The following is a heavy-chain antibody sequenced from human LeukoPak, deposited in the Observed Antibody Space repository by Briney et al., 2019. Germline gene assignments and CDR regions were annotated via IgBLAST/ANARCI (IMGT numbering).Heavy chain of an antibody. CDR2: IKKDGSEK. J-gene: IGHJ5*02. CDR1: GSTFGSYW. D-gene: IGHD1-26*01. V-gene: IGHV3-7*01. Sequence: GGPLSPSFAASGSTFGSYWISWVRQPPGRGVEWVANIKKDGSEKYYVDSVKGRFTISRDNAKNSLYLQMNSLRAEDTAVYYCAREESFPWFDPWGQGTLVTVSS. CDR3: AREESFPWFDP.